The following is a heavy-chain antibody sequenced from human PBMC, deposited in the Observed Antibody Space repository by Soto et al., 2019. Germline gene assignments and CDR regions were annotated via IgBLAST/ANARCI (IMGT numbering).Heavy chain of an antibody. CDR3: ARDWVGVFSGYDYFDF. CDR2: ISGLNGNT. CDR1: GYTFTTYG. Sequence: QVQLEQSGVEVKKPGASVKVSCKASGYTFTTYGMSWVREAPGQRLEWMGWISGLNGNTKYAQKFQGRVTMTTDTSTSTAYMELRSLTSDDTAVYYCARDWVGVFSGYDYFDFWGPGTLVIVSS. D-gene: IGHD5-12*01. J-gene: IGHJ4*02. V-gene: IGHV1-18*01.